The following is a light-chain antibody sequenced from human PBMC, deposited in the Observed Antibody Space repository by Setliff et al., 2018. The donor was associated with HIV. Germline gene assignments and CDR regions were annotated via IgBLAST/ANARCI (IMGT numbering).Light chain of an antibody. V-gene: IGLV2-8*01. CDR1: SSDVGGYNY. J-gene: IGLJ1*01. Sequence: QSVLTQPRSVSGSPGQSVTISCTGTSSDVGGYNYVSWYQHHPGKAPKLMIYEVTKRPSGVPDRFSGSKSGNTASLTVSGLQAEDEADYYCSSSGGSNNKVFGTGTKVTVL. CDR2: EVT. CDR3: SSSGGSNNKV.